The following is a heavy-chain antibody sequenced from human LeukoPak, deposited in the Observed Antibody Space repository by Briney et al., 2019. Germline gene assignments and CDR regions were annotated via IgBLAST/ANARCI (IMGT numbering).Heavy chain of an antibody. CDR2: IYSDNT. CDR3: ARRAGAYSHPYDY. J-gene: IGHJ4*02. D-gene: IGHD4/OR15-4a*01. CDR1: GFTVSSNY. V-gene: IGHV3-53*01. Sequence: PGESLRLSCAAPGFTVSSNYMNWVRQAPGKGLEWVSFIYSDNTHYSDSVKGRFTISRDNSKNTLYLQMNSLRAEDTAVYYCARRAGAYSHPYDYWGQGALVTVSS.